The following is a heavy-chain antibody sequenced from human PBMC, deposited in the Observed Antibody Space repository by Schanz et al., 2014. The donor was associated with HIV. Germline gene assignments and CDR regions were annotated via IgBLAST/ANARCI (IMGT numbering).Heavy chain of an antibody. CDR2: ISWNSGSI. D-gene: IGHD1-20*01. V-gene: IGHV3-9*01. CDR1: GFTFDDYA. CDR3: ARGEAITYYYHYYGMDV. J-gene: IGHJ6*02. Sequence: EVQLVESGGGLVQPGRSLRLSCAASGFTFDDYAMHWVRQAPGKGLEWVSGISWNSGSIGYAESVKGRFAISRDNAKNSLYLQMNSLRSEDTAVYYCARGEAITYYYHYYGMDVWGQGTTVTVSS.